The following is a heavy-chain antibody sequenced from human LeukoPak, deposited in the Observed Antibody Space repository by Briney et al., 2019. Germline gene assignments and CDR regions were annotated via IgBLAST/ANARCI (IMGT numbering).Heavy chain of an antibody. CDR2: ISAYNGNT. CDR1: GYTFTSYG. J-gene: IGHJ3*01. CDR3: ARGTDRLEMIVVIITPGAFDV. Sequence: GASVKVSCKASGYTFTSYGISWVRQAPGQGLEWMGWISAYNGNTNYAQKLQGRVTMTTGTSTSTAYMELRSLRSDDTAVYYCARGTDRLEMIVVIITPGAFDVWGQGTMVTVSS. V-gene: IGHV1-18*01. D-gene: IGHD3-22*01.